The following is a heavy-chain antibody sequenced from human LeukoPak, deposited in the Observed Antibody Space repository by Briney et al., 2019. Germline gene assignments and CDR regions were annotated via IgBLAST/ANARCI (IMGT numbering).Heavy chain of an antibody. D-gene: IGHD1/OR15-1a*01. J-gene: IGHJ6*04. CDR3: AKDEQGALYYGMDV. CDR2: ISGSGGST. CDR1: GFTFSSDA. V-gene: IGHV3-23*01. Sequence: PGGSLRLSCAASGFTFSSDAMSWGRQAPGKGLEWVSTISGSGGSTYYADSVKGRFTISRDNSMNTLYLQMNSLRAEDTAVYYCAKDEQGALYYGMDVWGKGTTVTVSS.